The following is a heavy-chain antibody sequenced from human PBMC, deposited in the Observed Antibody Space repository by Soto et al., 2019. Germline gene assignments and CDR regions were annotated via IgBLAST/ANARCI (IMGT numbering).Heavy chain of an antibody. CDR3: VTDFWNSGKHHDG. Sequence: EVQMVESGGGLVKPGGSLRLSCAVSGFTFSRAYMNWVRQSPGKGLEWVAHIKTIPEGPITNYASPVQGRFTVSRDDSKSTLYLDMSSLKIENTAVYYCVTDFWNSGKHHDGWGQGTRVTVSS. CDR1: GFTFSRAY. J-gene: IGHJ4*02. D-gene: IGHD1-7*01. CDR2: IKTIPEGPIT. V-gene: IGHV3-15*07.